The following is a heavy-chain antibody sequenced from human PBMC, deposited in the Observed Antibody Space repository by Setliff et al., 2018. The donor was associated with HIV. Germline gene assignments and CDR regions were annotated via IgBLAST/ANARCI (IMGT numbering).Heavy chain of an antibody. D-gene: IGHD6-19*01. CDR3: ARGGSNSGWYGFFDF. V-gene: IGHV4-59*08. CDR1: GGSITGYY. Sequence: SETLSLTCTVSGGSITGYYWSWIRQPPGKGLEWIGYICYTGTSTYYNPSLASRLSISVDKSMNQFSLRLNSVTAADTAVYYCARGGSNSGWYGFFDFWGQGAQVTVSS. CDR2: ICYTGTST. J-gene: IGHJ4*02.